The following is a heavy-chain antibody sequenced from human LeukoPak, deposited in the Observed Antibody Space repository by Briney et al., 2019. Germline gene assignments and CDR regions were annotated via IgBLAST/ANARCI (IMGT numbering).Heavy chain of an antibody. V-gene: IGHV3-21*01. J-gene: IGHJ4*02. Sequence: GGSLRLSCAASGFTFSSYSMNWVRQAPGKGLEWVSSISSSSSYIYYADSVKGRFTISRGNAKNSLYLQMNSLRAEDTAVYYCARDAFGVVIIRNLDYWGQGTLVTVSS. CDR1: GFTFSSYS. D-gene: IGHD3-3*01. CDR2: ISSSSSYI. CDR3: ARDAFGVVIIRNLDY.